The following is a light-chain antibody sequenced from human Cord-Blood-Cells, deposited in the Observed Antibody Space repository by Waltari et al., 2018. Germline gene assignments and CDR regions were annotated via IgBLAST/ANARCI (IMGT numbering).Light chain of an antibody. J-gene: IGLJ2*01. CDR1: NIGSKR. V-gene: IGLV3-21*04. Sequence: SYVLTQPPSVSVAPGKTARITCGGNNIGSKRVHWYQQKPGQAPVLVIYYDSDRPSGIPARFSGSNSGNTATLTISRVEAGDEADYYCQVWDSSSDLHVVFGGGTKLTVL. CDR2: YDS. CDR3: QVWDSSSDLHVV.